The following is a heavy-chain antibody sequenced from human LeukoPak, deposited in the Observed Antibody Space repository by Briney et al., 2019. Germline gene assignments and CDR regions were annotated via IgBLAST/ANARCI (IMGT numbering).Heavy chain of an antibody. CDR2: ISGSGGST. CDR1: GITLSNYG. D-gene: IGHD3-22*01. CDR3: AKRGVVIRVILVGFHKEANYFDS. V-gene: IGHV3-23*01. Sequence: PGGSLRLSCAVSGITLSNYGMSWVRQAPGKGLEWVAGISGSGGSTYYADSVKGRFTVSRDNPKNTLYLRMNSLRAEDTAFYFCAKRGVVIRVILVGFHKEANYFDSWGQGALVTVSS. J-gene: IGHJ4*02.